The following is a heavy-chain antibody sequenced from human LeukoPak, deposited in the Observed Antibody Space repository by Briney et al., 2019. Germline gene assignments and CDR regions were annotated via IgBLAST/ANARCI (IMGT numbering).Heavy chain of an antibody. CDR3: ARDRKGPWYSSSWDYGMDV. D-gene: IGHD6-13*01. CDR2: INKDGGDK. Sequence: GGSLRLSRAVSGFTFTSYWISRVRQAPGKGPERVANINKDGGDKYSVESVKGRFTISVDNAKNTLYLQMRSLRAEDMAVYYCARDRKGPWYSSSWDYGMDVWGQETTVIVSS. CDR1: GFTFTSYW. J-gene: IGHJ6*02. V-gene: IGHV3-7*01.